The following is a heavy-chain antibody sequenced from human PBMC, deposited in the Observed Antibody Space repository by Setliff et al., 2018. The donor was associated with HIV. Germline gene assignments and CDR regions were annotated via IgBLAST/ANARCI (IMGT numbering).Heavy chain of an antibody. D-gene: IGHD3-9*01. V-gene: IGHV3-15*05. J-gene: IGHJ4*02. CDR3: TTESVFLDYFFDY. CDR1: GFTFTNAW. CDR2: IRTKVDGGAA. Sequence: ETLSLSCVVSGFTFTNAWMNWVRQAPGKGLEWLGRIRTKVDGGAADYAAPVKGRFTISRDDSKNTLYLQMSSLKTEDTAVYYCTTESVFLDYFFDYWGQGTLVTVSS.